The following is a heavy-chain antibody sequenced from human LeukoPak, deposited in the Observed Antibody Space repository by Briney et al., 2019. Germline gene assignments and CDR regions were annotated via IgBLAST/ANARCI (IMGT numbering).Heavy chain of an antibody. CDR2: IYYSGST. Sequence: SETLSLTCTVSGGSISSYYWSWIRQPPGKGLEGIGYIYYSGSTNYNPSLKSRVTISVDTSKNQFSLKLSSVTAADTAAYYCARASSGWLQYYFDYWGQGTLVTVSS. CDR3: ARASSGWLQYYFDY. CDR1: GGSISSYY. D-gene: IGHD6-19*01. J-gene: IGHJ4*02. V-gene: IGHV4-59*01.